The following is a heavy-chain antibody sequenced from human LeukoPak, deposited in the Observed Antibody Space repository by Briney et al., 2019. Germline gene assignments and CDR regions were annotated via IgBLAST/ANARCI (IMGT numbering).Heavy chain of an antibody. V-gene: IGHV3-30-3*01. Sequence: PGGSLRLSCAASGFTFSSYAMHWVRHAPGKGLEWVAVISYDGSNKYYADSVKGRFTISRDNSKNTLYLQMKSLRAEDTAVYYCARDGSSAGYYYYGMDVWGQGTTVTVSS. CDR3: ARDGSSAGYYYYGMDV. CDR1: GFTFSSYA. CDR2: ISYDGSNK. J-gene: IGHJ6*02. D-gene: IGHD3-10*01.